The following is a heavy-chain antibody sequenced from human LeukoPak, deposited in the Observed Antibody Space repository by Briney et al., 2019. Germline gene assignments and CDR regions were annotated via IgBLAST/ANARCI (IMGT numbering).Heavy chain of an antibody. CDR2: IYYSGST. J-gene: IGHJ4*02. CDR3: ARLSDYGDYEGNFDY. Sequence: PSETLSLTCTVSGGSISSYYWSWIRQPPGKGLEWIGYIYYSGSTNYNPSLKSRVTISVDTSKNQFSLKLSSVTAADTAVYYCARLSDYGDYEGNFDYWGQGTLVTVSS. D-gene: IGHD4-17*01. CDR1: GGSISSYY. V-gene: IGHV4-59*08.